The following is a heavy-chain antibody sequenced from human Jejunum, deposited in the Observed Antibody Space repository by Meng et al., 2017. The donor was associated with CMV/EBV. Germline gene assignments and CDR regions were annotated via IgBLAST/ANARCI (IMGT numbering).Heavy chain of an antibody. V-gene: IGHV3-7*04. CDR2: IRYDGGER. J-gene: IGHJ4*02. CDR3: TRALDY. CDR1: GFNFKDYW. Sequence: SLKISCAASGFNFKDYWMDWVRQAPGGGLEWVANIRYDGGERYYVNSVEGRFFIYRDNARNTLYLQMNSLRGDDSAIYYCTRALDYWGQGTPVTVSS.